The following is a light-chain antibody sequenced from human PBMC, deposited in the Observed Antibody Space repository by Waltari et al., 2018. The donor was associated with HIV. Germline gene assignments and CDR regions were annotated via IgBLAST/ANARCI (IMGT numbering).Light chain of an antibody. Sequence: DIQMTQTPSSLSASVGDRVPITCQASQDISNYLNWYQQKPGKAPKLLIYDASNLETGVPSRFSGSGSGTDFTFTISSLQPEDIATYYCQQYDNPPTFGGGTKVEIK. J-gene: IGKJ4*01. CDR2: DAS. CDR1: QDISNY. V-gene: IGKV1-33*01. CDR3: QQYDNPPT.